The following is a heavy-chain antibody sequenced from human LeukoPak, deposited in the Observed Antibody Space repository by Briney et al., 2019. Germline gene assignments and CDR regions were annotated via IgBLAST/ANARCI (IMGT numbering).Heavy chain of an antibody. D-gene: IGHD2/OR15-2a*01. V-gene: IGHV4-38-2*02. CDR2: IYHSGST. CDR1: GYSISSGYY. Sequence: PSETLSLTCTVPGYSISSGYYWGWIRQPPGKGLEWIGSIYHSGSTYYNPSLKSRVTISVDTSKNQFSLKLSSVTAADTAVYYCARGSLTTYALYYFDYWGQGTLVTVSS. J-gene: IGHJ4*02. CDR3: ARGSLTTYALYYFDY.